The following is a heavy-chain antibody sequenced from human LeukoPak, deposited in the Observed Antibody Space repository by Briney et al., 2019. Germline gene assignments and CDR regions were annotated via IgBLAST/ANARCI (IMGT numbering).Heavy chain of an antibody. D-gene: IGHD2-2*01. CDR3: ARSYTVADQLDY. J-gene: IGHJ4*02. CDR1: GFTFSTYA. V-gene: IGHV3-21*01. Sequence: GGSLRLSCAASGFTFSTYAMNWVRQAPGKGLEWVSSISSTSISIYFADSVKGRFTDSRDNAKNSLYLQMNSLRTEDTAVYYCARSYTVADQLDYWGQGTLVTVSS. CDR2: ISSTSISI.